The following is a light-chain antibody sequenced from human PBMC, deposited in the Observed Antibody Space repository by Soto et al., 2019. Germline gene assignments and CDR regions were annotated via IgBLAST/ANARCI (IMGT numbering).Light chain of an antibody. CDR3: QQSSNWPPTT. J-gene: IGKJ5*01. CDR2: DAS. V-gene: IGKV3-11*01. Sequence: EIVLTQSPATLSLSPGERATLSCRASQSVSSYLAWYQQKPGQAPRLLIYDASNRATGIPARFSGSGSGTDFTLTISSLEPEDFAVYYCQQSSNWPPTTFGQGTRLEIK. CDR1: QSVSSY.